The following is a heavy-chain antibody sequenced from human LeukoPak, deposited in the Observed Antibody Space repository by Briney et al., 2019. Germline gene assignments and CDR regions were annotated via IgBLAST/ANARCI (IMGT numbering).Heavy chain of an antibody. CDR3: ARIPPSHSNYFDY. Sequence: SETLSLTCSVSGGSVSNNYWNWIRQPPGKGLEWIGYIYYRGSTNYNPSLKSRVTISLDTSANQLSLKLNSVTAADTAVYYCARIPPSHSNYFDYWGQGILVTVSS. CDR2: IYYRGST. J-gene: IGHJ4*02. V-gene: IGHV4-59*02. CDR1: GGSVSNNY.